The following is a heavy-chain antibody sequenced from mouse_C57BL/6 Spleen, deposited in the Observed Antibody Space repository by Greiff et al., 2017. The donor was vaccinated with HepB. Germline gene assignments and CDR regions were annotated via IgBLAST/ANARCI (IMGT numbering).Heavy chain of an antibody. Sequence: VQLQQSGPELVKPGASVKISCKASGYTFTDYYMNWVKQSHGKSLEWIGDINPNNGGTSYNQKFKGKATLTVDKSSSTAYMELRSLTSEDSAVYYCAVYGNYVGAYWGQGTLVTVSA. V-gene: IGHV1-26*01. CDR3: AVYGNYVGAY. CDR2: INPNNGGT. D-gene: IGHD2-1*01. CDR1: GYTFTDYY. J-gene: IGHJ3*01.